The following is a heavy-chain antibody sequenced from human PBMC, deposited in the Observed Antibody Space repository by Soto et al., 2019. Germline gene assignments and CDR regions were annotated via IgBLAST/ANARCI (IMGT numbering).Heavy chain of an antibody. V-gene: IGHV3-13*01. CDR3: ARASKQLALFDY. Sequence: GGSLRLSCAASGFTFSSYDMHWVRQATGKGLEWVSAIGTAGDTYYPGSVKGRFTISRENAKNSLYLQMNSLRAGDTAVYYCARASKQLALFDYWGQGTLVTVSS. J-gene: IGHJ4*02. CDR2: IGTAGDT. CDR1: GFTFSSYD. D-gene: IGHD6-6*01.